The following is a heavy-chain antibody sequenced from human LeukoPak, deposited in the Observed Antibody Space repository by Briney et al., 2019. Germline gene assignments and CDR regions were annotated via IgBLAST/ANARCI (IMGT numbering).Heavy chain of an antibody. Sequence: PGGSLRLSCAASGFTFSSYAMSWVRQAPGKGLEWVSSISSSSSYIYYADSVKGRFTISRDNAKNSLYLQMNSLRAEDTAVYYCAREPAVGQQQLVQDYWGQGTLVTVSS. CDR2: ISSSSSYI. D-gene: IGHD6-13*01. CDR1: GFTFSSYA. V-gene: IGHV3-21*01. J-gene: IGHJ4*02. CDR3: AREPAVGQQQLVQDY.